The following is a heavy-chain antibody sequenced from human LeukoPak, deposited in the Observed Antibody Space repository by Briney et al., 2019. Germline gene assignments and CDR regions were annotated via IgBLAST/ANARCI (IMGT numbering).Heavy chain of an antibody. CDR2: ISGSGGST. V-gene: IGHV3-23*01. Sequence: GGSLRLSCAASGFTFSSYAMSWVRQAPGKGLEWVSAISGSGGSTYYADSVKGRFTISRDNSKNTLYLQMNSLRAEDTAVYYCAKDPNYYDSSGPFDAFDIWGQGTMVTVSS. D-gene: IGHD3-22*01. J-gene: IGHJ3*02. CDR1: GFTFSSYA. CDR3: AKDPNYYDSSGPFDAFDI.